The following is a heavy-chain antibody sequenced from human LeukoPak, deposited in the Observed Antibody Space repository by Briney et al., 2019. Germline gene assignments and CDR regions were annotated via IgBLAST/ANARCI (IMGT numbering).Heavy chain of an antibody. J-gene: IGHJ4*02. CDR2: ISYDGSNK. CDR3: AKEEHYYDSSGYFQSLVDH. Sequence: GGSLRLSCGASGFTFDDYWMSWVRQAPGQGLEWVAVISYDGSNKYYADSVKGRFTISRDNSKNTLYLQMNSLRAEDTAVYYCAKEEHYYDSSGYFQSLVDHWGQGTLVTVSS. D-gene: IGHD3-22*01. V-gene: IGHV3-30*18. CDR1: GFTFDDYW.